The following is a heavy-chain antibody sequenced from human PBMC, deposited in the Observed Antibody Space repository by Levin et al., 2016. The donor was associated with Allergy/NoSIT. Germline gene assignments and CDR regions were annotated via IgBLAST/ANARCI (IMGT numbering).Heavy chain of an antibody. CDR3: ARQRRDEFWNALYYYQMDV. CDR1: GGSFSTISYH. V-gene: IGHV4-39*01. Sequence: SETLSLTCTVTGGSFSTISYHWGWIRQTPGKGLEWIASIFYSGNSNYNPSLKSRVTISVDPSKKQFSLRLSSVTAADTGVYYCARQRRDEFWNALYYYQMDVWGKGTTVTVSS. J-gene: IGHJ6*03. D-gene: IGHD3-3*01. CDR2: IFYSGNS.